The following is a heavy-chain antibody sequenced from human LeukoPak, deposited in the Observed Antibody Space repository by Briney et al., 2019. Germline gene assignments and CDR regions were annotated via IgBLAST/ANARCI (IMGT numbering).Heavy chain of an antibody. Sequence: KASQTLSLTCTVSGGSISSGDYYWSWIRQPPKKGLEWIGYIYYSGSTYYGPSLKSRVAISVDTSNNQFSLNLSSVTAADTAVYYCARVPYTYGSLPYYFDSWGQGTLVTVSS. J-gene: IGHJ4*02. CDR2: IYYSGST. D-gene: IGHD5-18*01. V-gene: IGHV4-30-4*01. CDR3: ARVPYTYGSLPYYFDS. CDR1: GGSISSGDYY.